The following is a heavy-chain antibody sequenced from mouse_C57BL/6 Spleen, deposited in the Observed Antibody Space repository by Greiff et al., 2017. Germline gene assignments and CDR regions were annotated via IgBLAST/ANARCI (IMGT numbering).Heavy chain of an antibody. CDR1: GYTFTSYS. Sequence: QVQLQQSGAELARPGASVKMSCKASGYTFTSYSMHWVKQRPGQGLEWIGYINPSSGYTKYNQKFKDKATLTADKSSSTAYMQLSSLTSEDSAVYYCTRDSYGCAYWGQGTLVTVSA. D-gene: IGHD1-1*01. CDR2: INPSSGYT. J-gene: IGHJ3*01. CDR3: TRDSYGCAY. V-gene: IGHV1-4*01.